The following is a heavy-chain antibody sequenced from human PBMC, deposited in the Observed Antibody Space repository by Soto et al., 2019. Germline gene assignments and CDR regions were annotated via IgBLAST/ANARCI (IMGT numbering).Heavy chain of an antibody. CDR2: VYDTGST. J-gene: IGHJ4*02. D-gene: IGHD6-6*01. CDR1: GGSISGYY. Sequence: PSETLSLTCGVSGGSISGYYWSWIRQAPGKGLEWIGYVYDTGSTSYNPSLQSRVTISVDTSKKQFSLSLRLVTAADTAVYFCARSIAVPSSHIDHWGQGTRVTVSS. CDR3: ARSIAVPSSHIDH. V-gene: IGHV4-59*01.